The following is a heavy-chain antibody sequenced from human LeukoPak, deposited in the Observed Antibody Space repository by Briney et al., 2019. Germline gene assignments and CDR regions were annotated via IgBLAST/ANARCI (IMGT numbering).Heavy chain of an antibody. D-gene: IGHD3-22*01. J-gene: IGHJ4*02. CDR1: GFTFSDYY. CDR3: ARGRPYYYDSSGYNDY. Sequence: GGSLRLSCAASGFTFSDYYMSWIRQAPGKGLEWVSYISSSGSTIYYADSVKGRFTISRDNAKNSLYLQMNSLRAEDTAVYYCARGRPYYYDSSGYNDYWGQGTLVTVSS. CDR2: ISSSGSTI. V-gene: IGHV3-11*04.